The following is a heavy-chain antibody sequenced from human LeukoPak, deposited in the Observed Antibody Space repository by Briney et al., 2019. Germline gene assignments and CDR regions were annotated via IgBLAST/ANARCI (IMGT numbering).Heavy chain of an antibody. CDR3: AREVSGYSSGWYQFFDY. J-gene: IGHJ4*02. D-gene: IGHD6-19*01. V-gene: IGHV1-18*01. CDR1: GCTFTSYG. Sequence: ASVKVSCKASGCTFTSYGISWVRQAPGQGLEWMGWISAYNGNTNYAQKLQGRVTMTTDTSTSTAYMELRSLRSDDTAVYYCAREVSGYSSGWYQFFDYWGQGTLVTVSS. CDR2: ISAYNGNT.